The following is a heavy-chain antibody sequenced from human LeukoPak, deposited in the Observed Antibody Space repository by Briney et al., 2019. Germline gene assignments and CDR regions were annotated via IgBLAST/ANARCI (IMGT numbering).Heavy chain of an antibody. J-gene: IGHJ4*02. CDR2: ISSSSSYI. D-gene: IGHD2-15*01. Sequence: PGGSLRLSCAASGFTFSSYSMNWVRQAPGKGLEWVSSISSSSSYIYYADSVKGRFTISRDNAKNSLYLQMNSLRAEDTAVYYCARGGGQWEDNCSGGSCYVDYWGQGTLVTVSS. CDR1: GFTFSSYS. CDR3: ARGGGQWEDNCSGGSCYVDY. V-gene: IGHV3-21*01.